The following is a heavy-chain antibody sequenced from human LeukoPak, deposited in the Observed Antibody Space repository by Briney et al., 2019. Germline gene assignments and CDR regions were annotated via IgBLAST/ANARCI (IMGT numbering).Heavy chain of an antibody. CDR2: INHSGST. CDR3: ARDQWLVPYY. CDR1: GGSFSGYY. D-gene: IGHD6-19*01. V-gene: IGHV4-34*01. J-gene: IGHJ4*02. Sequence: SETLSLTCAVYGGSFSGYYWSWIRQPPGKGLEWIGEINHSGSTNYNPSLKSRVTMSVDTSKNQFSLKLSSATAADTAVYYCARDQWLVPYYWGQGTLVTVSS.